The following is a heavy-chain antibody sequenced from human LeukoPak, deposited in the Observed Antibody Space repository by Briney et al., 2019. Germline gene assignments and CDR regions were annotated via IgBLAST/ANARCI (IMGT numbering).Heavy chain of an antibody. Sequence: SETLSLTCTVSNDSISSGDYYWEWIRQPPGKGVEWIGYIFHRGGTSYNPSLKSRILFSVDTSQNQFSLKLNSVTAADTAVYYCVREILYCSGGSCYRGPFDNWGQGTLVTVSA. CDR1: NDSISSGDYY. J-gene: IGHJ4*02. D-gene: IGHD2-15*01. V-gene: IGHV4-30-4*01. CDR2: IFHRGGT. CDR3: VREILYCSGGSCYRGPFDN.